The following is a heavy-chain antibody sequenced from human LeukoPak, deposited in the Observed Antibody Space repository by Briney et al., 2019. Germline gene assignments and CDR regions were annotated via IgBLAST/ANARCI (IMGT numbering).Heavy chain of an antibody. CDR1: GGTFSSYA. V-gene: IGHV1-69*05. CDR2: IIPIFGTA. J-gene: IGHJ6*03. CDR3: ARDGGGNYYYYNMDV. D-gene: IGHD4-23*01. Sequence: SVKVSCKASGGTFSSYAISWVRQAPGQGLEWMGGIIPIFGTANYAQKFQGRVTITTDESTSTAYMELSSLRSEDTAVYYCARDGGGNYYYYNMDVWGKGTTVTVSS.